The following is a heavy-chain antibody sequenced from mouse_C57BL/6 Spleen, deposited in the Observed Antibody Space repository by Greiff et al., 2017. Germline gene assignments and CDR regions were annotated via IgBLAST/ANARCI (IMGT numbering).Heavy chain of an antibody. J-gene: IGHJ2*01. V-gene: IGHV14-2*01. Sequence: EVMLVESGAELVKPGASVKLSCTASGFNIKDYYMHWVKQRTEQGLEWIGRIDPEDGETKYAPKFQGKATITADTSSNTAYLQLSSLTSEDTAVXYCARSGQLRLQDYFAYWGQGTTLTVSS. D-gene: IGHD3-2*02. CDR3: ARSGQLRLQDYFAY. CDR1: GFNIKDYY. CDR2: IDPEDGET.